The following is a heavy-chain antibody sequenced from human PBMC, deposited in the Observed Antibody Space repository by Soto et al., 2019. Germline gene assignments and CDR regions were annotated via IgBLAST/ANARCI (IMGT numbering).Heavy chain of an antibody. CDR3: AREGGPSRYYGPGSYFGADAFGI. CDR2: IWYDGSNK. J-gene: IGHJ3*02. V-gene: IGHV3-33*01. D-gene: IGHD3-10*01. CDR1: GFTFSSYG. Sequence: QVQLVESGGGVVQPGRSLRLSCAASGFTFSSYGMHWVRQAPGKGLEWVAVIWYDGSNKYYADSVKGRFTISRDNSKDTLYLQMTSLRVEGRAVYYCAREGGPSRYYGPGSYFGADAFGIWGQGTMVTVCS.